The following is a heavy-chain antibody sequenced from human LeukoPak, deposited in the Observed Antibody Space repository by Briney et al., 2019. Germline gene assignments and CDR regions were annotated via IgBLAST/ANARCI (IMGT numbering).Heavy chain of an antibody. Sequence: SGTLSLTCAVYGGSFSGYYWSWIRQPPGKGLEWIGEINHSGSTNYNPSLKSRVTISVDKSKNQFSLKLSSVTAADTAVYYCARVGVYYDILTGYYKRKYYGMDVWGQGTTVTVSS. D-gene: IGHD3-9*01. V-gene: IGHV4-34*01. CDR3: ARVGVYYDILTGYYKRKYYGMDV. J-gene: IGHJ6*02. CDR1: GGSFSGYY. CDR2: INHSGST.